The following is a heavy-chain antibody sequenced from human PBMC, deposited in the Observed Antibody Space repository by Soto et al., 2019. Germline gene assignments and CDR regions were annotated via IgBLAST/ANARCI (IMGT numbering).Heavy chain of an antibody. J-gene: IGHJ3*02. CDR2: INPNSGGT. V-gene: IGHV1-2*04. Sequence: VHLVQSGAEVKKPAASVKVSCKASGYTFTGSYMHWVRQAPGQGLEWMGRINPNSGGTNYAQKFQGWVTMTRDTSIITAKMALSRLRSDDTAVYFCARGGSILYSWCMPVDVFEIWSQGTMVTVSS. D-gene: IGHD2-8*01. CDR1: GYTFTGSY. CDR3: ARGGSILYSWCMPVDVFEI.